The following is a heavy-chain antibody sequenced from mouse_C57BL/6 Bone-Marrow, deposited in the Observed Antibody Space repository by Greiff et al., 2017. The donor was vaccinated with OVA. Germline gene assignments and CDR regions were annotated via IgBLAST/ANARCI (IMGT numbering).Heavy chain of an antibody. V-gene: IGHV1-55*01. CDR2: IYPGSGST. J-gene: IGHJ2*01. Sequence: QVHVKQPGAELVKPGASVKMSCKASGYTFTSYWITWVKQRPGQGLEWIGDIYPGSGSTNYNEKFKSKATLTVDTSSSTAYMQLSSLTSEDSAVYYCARLGIYYGNYEDYWGQGTTLTVSS. CDR3: ARLGIYYGNYEDY. CDR1: GYTFTSYW. D-gene: IGHD2-1*01.